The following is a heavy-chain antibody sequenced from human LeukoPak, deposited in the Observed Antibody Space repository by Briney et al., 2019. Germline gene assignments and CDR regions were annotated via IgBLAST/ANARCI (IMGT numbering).Heavy chain of an antibody. V-gene: IGHV4-4*09. Sequence: SETLSLTCTVSGGSISSHYWSWIRQPPGKGLEWIGYIYSSGSTSYNPSLRSRVTMSVDTSKNQFSLILKSVTAADTAVYYCARSPPEYSSSSEVGWFDPWGQGTLVTVSS. CDR3: ARSPPEYSSSSEVGWFDP. CDR2: IYSSGST. D-gene: IGHD6-6*01. CDR1: GGSISSHY. J-gene: IGHJ5*02.